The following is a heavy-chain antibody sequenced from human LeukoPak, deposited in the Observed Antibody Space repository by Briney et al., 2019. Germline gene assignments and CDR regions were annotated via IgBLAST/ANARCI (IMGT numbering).Heavy chain of an antibody. D-gene: IGHD1-26*01. V-gene: IGHV3-73*01. CDR2: IRSKANSYAT. Sequence: GGSLRLSCAASGFTFSGSAMLWVRQASGKGLEGVGRIRSKANSYATAYAASVKGRFTISRDDSKNTAYLQMNSLKTEDTAVYYCTRHPIVGANHFDYWGQGTLVTVSS. CDR3: TRHPIVGANHFDY. J-gene: IGHJ4*02. CDR1: GFTFSGSA.